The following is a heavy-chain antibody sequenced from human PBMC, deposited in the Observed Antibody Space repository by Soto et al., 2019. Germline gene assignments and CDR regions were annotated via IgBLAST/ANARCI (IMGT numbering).Heavy chain of an antibody. J-gene: IGHJ6*02. CDR2: IIGSVGST. CDR1: GFTFSSYA. V-gene: IGHV3-23*01. CDR3: AGAVAGTYYYYGMHX. Sequence: WSLGLSFTASGFTFSSYAMSWVRQAPGKGLEWVSAIIGSVGSTYYADSVKGRLTISRDNSKNTLYLQMNSLRAEDTAVYYCAGAVAGTYYYYGMHXWGQGTTVTVS. D-gene: IGHD6-19*01.